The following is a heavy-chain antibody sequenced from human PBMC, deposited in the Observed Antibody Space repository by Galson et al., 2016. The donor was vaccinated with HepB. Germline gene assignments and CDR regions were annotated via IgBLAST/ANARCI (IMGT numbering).Heavy chain of an antibody. CDR2: ISGSDGST. J-gene: IGHJ4*02. CDR1: GFTFSSYA. Sequence: SLRPSCAASGFTFSSYAMSWVRQAPGKGLEWVSAISGSDGSTYYADSVKGRFTITRDNSKNTLYLQMNSLRAEDTAVYYCAKGQQLAYFDYWGQGTLVTVSS. CDR3: AKGQQLAYFDY. V-gene: IGHV3-23*01. D-gene: IGHD6-13*01.